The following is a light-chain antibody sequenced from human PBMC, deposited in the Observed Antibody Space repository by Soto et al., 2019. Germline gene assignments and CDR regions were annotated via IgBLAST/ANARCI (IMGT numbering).Light chain of an antibody. Sequence: IVMTQSPATLSVSPGERATLSCRASQSLGGSLAWYQQKPGQAPRLLIYGTSSRATGIPDRFSGSGSGTDFTLTISRLDPEDFAVYYCQQCGISPLTFGGGTKVDIK. CDR3: QQCGISPLT. CDR2: GTS. CDR1: QSLGGS. J-gene: IGKJ4*01. V-gene: IGKV3-20*01.